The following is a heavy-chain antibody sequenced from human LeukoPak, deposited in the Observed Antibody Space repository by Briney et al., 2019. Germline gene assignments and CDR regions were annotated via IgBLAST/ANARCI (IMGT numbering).Heavy chain of an antibody. CDR1: GGSISSGGYY. J-gene: IGHJ4*02. D-gene: IGHD2-2*01. CDR2: IYYSGTA. CDR3: ARSGVRTGYCSSTSCPRPKLYYFDY. Sequence: TSETLSLTCTVSGGSISSGGYYWSWVRQHPEKGLEWIGYIYYSGTAYYNPSLKSRVTISVDTSKNQFSLKLSSVTAADTAVYYCARSGVRTGYCSSTSCPRPKLYYFDYWGQGTLVTVSS. V-gene: IGHV4-31*03.